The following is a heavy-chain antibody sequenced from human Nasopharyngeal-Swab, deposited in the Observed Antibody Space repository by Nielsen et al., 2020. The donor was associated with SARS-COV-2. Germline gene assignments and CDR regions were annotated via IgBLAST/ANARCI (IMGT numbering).Heavy chain of an antibody. D-gene: IGHD5-18*01. Sequence: GESLKISCAASGFTFSSYGMHWVRQAPGQRLEWMGWINAGNGNTKYSQKFQGRVTITRDTSASTAYMELSSLRSEDTAVYYCARQVVGYSSDWFDPWGQGTLVTVSS. CDR3: ARQVVGYSSDWFDP. V-gene: IGHV1-3*01. CDR2: INAGNGNT. CDR1: GFTFSSYG. J-gene: IGHJ5*02.